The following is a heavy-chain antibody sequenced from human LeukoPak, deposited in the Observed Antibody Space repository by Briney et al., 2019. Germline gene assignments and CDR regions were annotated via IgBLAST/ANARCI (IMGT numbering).Heavy chain of an antibody. V-gene: IGHV4-39*01. CDR1: GGSISSSSYY. CDR3: ARARPPLGYYYDSSGYYVFDY. J-gene: IGHJ4*02. CDR2: IYYSGST. Sequence: SETLSLTCTVSGGSISSSSYYWGWIRQPPGTGLEWIGSIYYSGSTYYNPSLKSRVTISVDTSKNQFSLKLSSVTAADTAVYYCARARPPLGYYYDSSGYYVFDYWGQGTLVTVSS. D-gene: IGHD3-22*01.